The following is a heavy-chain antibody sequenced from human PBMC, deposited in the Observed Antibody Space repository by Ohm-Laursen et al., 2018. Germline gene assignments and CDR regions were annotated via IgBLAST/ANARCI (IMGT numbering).Heavy chain of an antibody. Sequence: SLRLSCTASGFTFSTYAMNWVRQAPGKGLEWVSGISGSGDNTYYADSVKGRFTISRDSSENTVYFQMNDLRAEDTALYYCAKARSAVVFAASNHWGQGALAIVSS. CDR1: GFTFSTYA. D-gene: IGHD2-15*01. CDR3: AKARSAVVFAASNH. CDR2: ISGSGDNT. V-gene: IGHV3-23*01. J-gene: IGHJ5*02.